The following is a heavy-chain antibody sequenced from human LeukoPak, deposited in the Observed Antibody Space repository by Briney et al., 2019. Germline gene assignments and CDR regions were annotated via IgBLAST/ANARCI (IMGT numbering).Heavy chain of an antibody. CDR3: AKEQWLGQYFQH. J-gene: IGHJ1*01. CDR1: GFTFSSYT. V-gene: IGHV3-23*01. Sequence: GGSLRLSCAASGFTFSSYTMSWVRQAPGKGLEWVSAISGSDGSTYYADSVKGRFTISRDNSKNTLYLQMNSLRAEDTAVYYCAKEQWLGQYFQHWGQGTLVTVSS. CDR2: ISGSDGST. D-gene: IGHD6-19*01.